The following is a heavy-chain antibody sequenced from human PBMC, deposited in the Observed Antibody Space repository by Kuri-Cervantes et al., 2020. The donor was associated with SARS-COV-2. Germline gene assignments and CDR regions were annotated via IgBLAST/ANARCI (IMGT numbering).Heavy chain of an antibody. CDR1: GYTFITFD. V-gene: IGHV1-8*03. CDR2: ISPKNGNT. J-gene: IGHJ4*02. Sequence: ASVKVSCKASGYTFITFDINWVRQATGQGLEWMGWISPKNGNTDFAQNFQGRIAFTRDTSISTAYMELSSLRSEDTAVYYCARAGYYCSSTSCPSLPDYWGQGTLVTVSS. D-gene: IGHD2-2*01. CDR3: ARAGYYCSSTSCPSLPDY.